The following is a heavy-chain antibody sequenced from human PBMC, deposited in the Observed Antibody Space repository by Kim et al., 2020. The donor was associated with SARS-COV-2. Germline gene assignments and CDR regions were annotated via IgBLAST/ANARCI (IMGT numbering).Heavy chain of an antibody. CDR3: ARIVRFGRQGGWFDP. CDR1: GGSFSGYY. D-gene: IGHD3-16*01. Sequence: SETLSLTCAVYGGSFSGYYWSWIRQPPGKGLEWIGEINHSGSTNYNPSLKSRVTISVDTSKNQFSLKLSSVTAADTAVYYCARIVRFGRQGGWFDPWGQGTLVTVSS. J-gene: IGHJ5*02. V-gene: IGHV4-34*01. CDR2: INHSGST.